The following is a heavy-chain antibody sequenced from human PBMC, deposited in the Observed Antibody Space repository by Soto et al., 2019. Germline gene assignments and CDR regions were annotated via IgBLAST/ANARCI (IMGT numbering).Heavy chain of an antibody. CDR3: ARDSPAGSAAVFDY. V-gene: IGHV1-46*04. J-gene: IGHJ4*02. CDR2: INPSDGST. CDR1: GSGYTFTSYF. Sequence: GASVKVSCKASGSGYTFTSYFMHWVRQTPGQGLELMGVINPSDGSTTYTQRLQGRVTMTRDTSRSTVYMELRSLRSEFTAVYFCARDSPAGSAAVFDYWGQGTQVTVSS. D-gene: IGHD6-13*01.